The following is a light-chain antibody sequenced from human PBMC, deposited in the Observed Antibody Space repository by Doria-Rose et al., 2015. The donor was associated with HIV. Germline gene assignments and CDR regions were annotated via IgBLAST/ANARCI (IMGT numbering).Light chain of an antibody. CDR1: QSFSSTY. Sequence: SPGERATISCRASQSFSSTYLAWYQQKPGQAPSLLIYDGSTRATGIPDRFSASGSGTDFTLTINRLEPEDFALYYCHQYGTSWTFGQGTKVEI. V-gene: IGKV3-20*01. J-gene: IGKJ1*01. CDR3: HQYGTSWT. CDR2: DGS.